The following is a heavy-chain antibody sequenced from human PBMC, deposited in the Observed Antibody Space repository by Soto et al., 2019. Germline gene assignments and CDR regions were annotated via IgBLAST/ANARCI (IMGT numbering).Heavy chain of an antibody. J-gene: IGHJ6*02. Sequence: GGSMRLSCALSGCTFSSYEMHWVRQAPGKGLECVSAIGTAGDTYYPGSVKGRFTISRENAKNSLHLQMNSLRAGDTAVYYCARAAGGPYYYYGMDVWGQGTTVTVSS. CDR3: ARAAGGPYYYYGMDV. CDR1: GCTFSSYE. CDR2: IGTAGDT. D-gene: IGHD3-16*01. V-gene: IGHV3-13*01.